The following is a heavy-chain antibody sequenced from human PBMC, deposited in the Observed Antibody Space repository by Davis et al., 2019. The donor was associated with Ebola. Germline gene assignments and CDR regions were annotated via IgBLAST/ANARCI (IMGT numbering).Heavy chain of an antibody. CDR1: GYTFTSNG. Sequence: AASVKVSCKASGYTFTSNGISWVRQAPGQGLEWMGWISPYNGNTDYAQKLQGRVTMTTDTSTSTAYMELRSLRSDDTAVYHCARFRFGELLYLGFDYWGQGTLVTVSS. CDR2: ISPYNGNT. V-gene: IGHV1-18*04. D-gene: IGHD3-10*01. CDR3: ARFRFGELLYLGFDY. J-gene: IGHJ4*02.